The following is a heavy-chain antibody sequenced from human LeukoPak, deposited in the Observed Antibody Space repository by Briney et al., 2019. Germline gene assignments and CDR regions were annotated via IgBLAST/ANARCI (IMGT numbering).Heavy chain of an antibody. CDR2: IRYDGSNK. CDR1: GFTFSSYG. V-gene: IGHV3-30*02. J-gene: IGHJ4*02. Sequence: PGGSLRLSCAASGFTFSSYGMHWVRQAPGKGLEWVAFIRYDGSNKYYADSVKGRFTISRDNSKNTLYLQMNSLRAEDTAVYYCAKRGSGSYSDYWGQGTLVTVSS. D-gene: IGHD3-10*01. CDR3: AKRGSGSYSDY.